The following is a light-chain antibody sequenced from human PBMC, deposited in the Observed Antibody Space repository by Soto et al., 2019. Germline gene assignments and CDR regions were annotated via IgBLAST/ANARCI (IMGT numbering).Light chain of an antibody. Sequence: EIVMTHSPPTLSVSPGEIATLSCRASQGVSSNLAWYQQKPVQVPRLLIYGASTRATGIPARFSGSGSGTDFTLTISSLEPEDFAVYYCQQRADWPLTFGGGTKVDIK. J-gene: IGKJ4*01. CDR3: QQRADWPLT. CDR2: GAS. CDR1: QGVSSN. V-gene: IGKV3-15*01.